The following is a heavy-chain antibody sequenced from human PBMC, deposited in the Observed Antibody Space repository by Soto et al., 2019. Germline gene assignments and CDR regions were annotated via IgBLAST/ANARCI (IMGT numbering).Heavy chain of an antibody. CDR2: IIPILGIA. D-gene: IGHD3-22*01. Sequence: QVQLVQSGAEVKKPGSSVKVSCKASGGTFSSYTISWVRQAPGQGLEWMGRIIPILGIANYAQKFQGRVTITVDKSTSTAYMELSSLRSEDTAVYYCAREGRYYDSSGYFGYWGQGTLVTVSS. J-gene: IGHJ4*02. V-gene: IGHV1-69*08. CDR3: AREGRYYDSSGYFGY. CDR1: GGTFSSYT.